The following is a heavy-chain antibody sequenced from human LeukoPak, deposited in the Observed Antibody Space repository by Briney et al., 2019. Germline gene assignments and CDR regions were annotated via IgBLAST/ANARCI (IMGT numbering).Heavy chain of an antibody. CDR1: GYRFSDYW. Sequence: GESLKISCKGSGYRFSDYWLGWVRQMPGKGLEWMGIIYPGDSRTRHSAPFRGQVTISADKSIDTAYLQWNSLKASDSGIYYCARWLVVGDPWGFDPWGQGTRVTVSS. J-gene: IGHJ5*02. CDR3: ARWLVVGDPWGFDP. CDR2: IYPGDSRT. D-gene: IGHD2-15*01. V-gene: IGHV5-51*01.